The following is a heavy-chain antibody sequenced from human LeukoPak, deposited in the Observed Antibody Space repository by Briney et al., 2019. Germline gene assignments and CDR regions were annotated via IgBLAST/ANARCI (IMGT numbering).Heavy chain of an antibody. CDR3: ARGRGDCSSTSCYTIDY. J-gene: IGHJ4*02. D-gene: IGHD2-2*02. CDR2: MNPNSGNT. V-gene: IGHV1-8*03. CDR1: GYTFTSYD. Sequence: ASVKVSCKASGYTFTSYDINWVRQATGQGLEWMGWMNPNSGNTGYAQKFQGRVTITRNTSISTAYMELSGLRSEDTAVYYCARGRGDCSSTSCYTIDYWGQGTLVTVSS.